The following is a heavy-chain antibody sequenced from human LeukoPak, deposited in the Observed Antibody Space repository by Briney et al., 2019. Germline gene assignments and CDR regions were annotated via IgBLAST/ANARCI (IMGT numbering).Heavy chain of an antibody. CDR3: ARGSGWLDY. Sequence: GSMRLSCAASGFTVSNTFMSWVRQAPGKGLEWVSVIYTIGTTYYADSVKGRFTISRDNSKNTLYLQMNSLRAEDTAVYYCARGSGWLDYWGQGTLVTVSS. J-gene: IGHJ4*02. D-gene: IGHD6-19*01. V-gene: IGHV3-53*01. CDR2: IYTIGTT. CDR1: GFTVSNTF.